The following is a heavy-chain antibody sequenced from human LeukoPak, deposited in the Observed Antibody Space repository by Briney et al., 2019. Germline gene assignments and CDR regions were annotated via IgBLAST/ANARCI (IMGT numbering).Heavy chain of an antibody. Sequence: SETLSLTCNVSGVSISSVSYYWGWIRQPPGKGLEWIGNIYYSGATYYNPSLKSRVTISEETSKNQFSLNLGSVTAADTAVYYCARHPVPEWLWPFDYWGQGTLVTVSS. CDR3: ARHPVPEWLWPFDY. CDR2: IYYSGAT. V-gene: IGHV4-39*01. CDR1: GVSISSVSYY. D-gene: IGHD3-3*01. J-gene: IGHJ4*02.